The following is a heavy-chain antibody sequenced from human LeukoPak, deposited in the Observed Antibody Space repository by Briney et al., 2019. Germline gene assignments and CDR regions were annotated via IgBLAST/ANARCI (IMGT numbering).Heavy chain of an antibody. V-gene: IGHV3-9*01. CDR3: AKGVAAAIPFAFDY. D-gene: IGHD2-2*02. CDR1: GFTFDDYA. CDR2: ISWNSGSI. J-gene: IGHJ4*02. Sequence: GGSLRLSCAASGFTFDDYAMHWVRQAPGKGLEWVSGISWNSGSIGYADSVKGRFTISRDNAKNSLYLQMNSLRAEGTALYYCAKGVAAAIPFAFDYWGQGTLVTVSS.